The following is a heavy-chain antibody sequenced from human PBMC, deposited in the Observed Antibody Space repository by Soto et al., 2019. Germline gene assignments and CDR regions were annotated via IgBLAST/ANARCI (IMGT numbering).Heavy chain of an antibody. CDR2: INAANCNT. Sequence: QVLLVQSGAEVKKPGASVKVSCKASGYILTSYAIHWVRQAPGQRLEWIGWINAANCNTKYSQKFQDSVTLTTDPSANTAYLELSGLKSEDTAVYDCARLDSKVVVPGGNFDLWGRGTLITVAS. D-gene: IGHD2-21*01. V-gene: IGHV1-3*01. CDR1: GYILTSYA. CDR3: ARLDSKVVVPGGNFDL. J-gene: IGHJ2*01.